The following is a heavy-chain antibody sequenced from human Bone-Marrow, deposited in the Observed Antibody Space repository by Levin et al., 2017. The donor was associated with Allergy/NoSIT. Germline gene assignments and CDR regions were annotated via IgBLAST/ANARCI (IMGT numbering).Heavy chain of an antibody. V-gene: IGHV3-33*01. CDR2: IWYDGNNE. J-gene: IGHJ4*02. CDR3: ARDAVAVAGTRFDY. CDR1: GFTFNDYG. D-gene: IGHD6-19*01. Sequence: GESLKISCAASGFTFNDYGMHWVRQAPGKGLEWVAVIWYDGNNEEYANSVKGRFTISRDNSKNTLYLQMNSLRAEDTAVYFCARDAVAVAGTRFDYWGQGTLVTVSS.